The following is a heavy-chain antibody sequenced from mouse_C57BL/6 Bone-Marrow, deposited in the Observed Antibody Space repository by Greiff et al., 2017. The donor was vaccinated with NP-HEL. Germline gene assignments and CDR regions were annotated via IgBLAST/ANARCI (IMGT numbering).Heavy chain of an antibody. CDR2: IHPNSGST. V-gene: IGHV1-64*01. Sequence: QVQLQQPGAELVKPGASVTLSCKASGYPFTSYWMHWVKQRPGQGLEWIGMIHPNSGSTNYNQMFKSKATLTVYKSSSTAYMQLSSLTSEDSEVYYGARGLQWLRRQDYYAMDYWGQGTSVTVSS. CDR1: GYPFTSYW. J-gene: IGHJ4*01. CDR3: ARGLQWLRRQDYYAMDY. D-gene: IGHD2-2*01.